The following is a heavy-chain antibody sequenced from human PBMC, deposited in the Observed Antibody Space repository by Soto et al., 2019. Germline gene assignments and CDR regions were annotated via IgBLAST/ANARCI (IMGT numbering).Heavy chain of an antibody. CDR3: ARAGTAMVYGWFDP. V-gene: IGHV4-30-2*01. CDR2: IYHSGST. J-gene: IGHJ5*02. Sequence: SETLSLTCAVSGGSISSGGYSWSWIRQPPGKGLEWIGYIYHSGSTYYNPSLKSRVTISVDRSKNQFSLKLSSVTAADTAVYYCARAGTAMVYGWFDPSGQGTLVTVSS. CDR1: GGSISSGGYS. D-gene: IGHD5-18*01.